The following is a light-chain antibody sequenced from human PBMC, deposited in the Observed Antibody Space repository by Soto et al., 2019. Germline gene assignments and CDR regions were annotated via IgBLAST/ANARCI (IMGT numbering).Light chain of an antibody. CDR2: RND. CDR1: SSNIGSNY. Sequence: QSVLTQPPSASGTPGQRVTISCSGSSSNIGSNYVYWYRQLPGTAPNVLIYRNDERPSGVPDRFSGSKSGSSASLAISGLRSEDEADYYCSAWDDSLSGPVFGRGTKPPS. J-gene: IGLJ3*02. CDR3: SAWDDSLSGPV. V-gene: IGLV1-47*01.